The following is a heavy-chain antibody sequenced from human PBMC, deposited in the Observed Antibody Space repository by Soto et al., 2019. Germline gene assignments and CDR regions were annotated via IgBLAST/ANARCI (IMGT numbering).Heavy chain of an antibody. D-gene: IGHD3-10*01. CDR3: ARGPELLWFGGRYYYYAMDV. CDR1: GGSFSGYY. J-gene: IGHJ6*02. V-gene: IGHV4-34*01. CDR2: INHSGST. Sequence: SETLSLTCAVYGGSFSGYYWSWIRQPPGKGLEWIGEINHSGSTNYNPSLKSRVTISVDTSKNQFSLKLSSVTAADTAVYYCARGPELLWFGGRYYYYAMDVWGQGATVTVSS.